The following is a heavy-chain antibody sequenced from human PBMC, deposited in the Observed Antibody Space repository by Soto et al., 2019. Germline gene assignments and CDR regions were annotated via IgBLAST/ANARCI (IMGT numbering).Heavy chain of an antibody. V-gene: IGHV4-34*12. Sequence: SETLSLTCALYGGSFSAYYWSLTRQPPGKALEWVGEXVQXXGXXXXXSXXGRVTISVGTSKNQFSLKLSYVTAADTAVYYCARVGDIVVVPAALPVWGQGTLVTASP. CDR3: ARVGDIVVVPAALPV. J-gene: IGHJ4*02. D-gene: IGHD2-2*01. CDR1: GGSFSAYY. CDR2: XVQXXGX.